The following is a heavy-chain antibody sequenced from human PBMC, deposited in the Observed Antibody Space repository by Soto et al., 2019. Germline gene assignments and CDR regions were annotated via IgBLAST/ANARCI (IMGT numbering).Heavy chain of an antibody. J-gene: IGHJ4*02. Sequence: SETLSLTCTVSGGSISSRRDSWGWIRLPPGRGLEWIGSIYYTGSTYYNPSLRSRVTVSVDTSKNQFSLRLTSVTAADTAVYYCARGTGSGSYPVDYWGQGTLVTVSS. D-gene: IGHD3-10*01. V-gene: IGHV4-39*01. CDR2: IYYTGST. CDR3: ARGTGSGSYPVDY. CDR1: GGSISSRRDS.